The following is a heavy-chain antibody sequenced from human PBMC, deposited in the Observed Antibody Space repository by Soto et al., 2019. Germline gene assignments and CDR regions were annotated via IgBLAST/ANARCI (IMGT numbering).Heavy chain of an antibody. J-gene: IGHJ4*02. D-gene: IGHD1-1*01. CDR1: GFTFNDYY. CDR2: ISGYSTYT. V-gene: IGHV3-11*06. Sequence: QVQLVESGGGLVEPGGSLRLSCAASGFTFNDYYMSWIRQAPGRWLEWLSYISGYSTYTNYADCVKGRFTISRDNAKNSLYLQMNSLRAEDTAVYYCAREGTTMAQSPDYWGQGTLVTVSS. CDR3: AREGTTMAQSPDY.